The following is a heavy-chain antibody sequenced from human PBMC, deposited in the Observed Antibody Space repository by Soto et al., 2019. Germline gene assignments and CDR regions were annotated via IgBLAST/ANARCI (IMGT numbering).Heavy chain of an antibody. CDR1: GFTFSSYV. V-gene: IGHV3-33*01. CDR3: ARDSFDYGDYLHYFDY. J-gene: IGHJ4*02. CDR2: VWYDGSNK. Sequence: PGGSLRLSCAAPGFTFSSYVMHWVRQAPGKGLEWVAVVWYDGSNKYYADSVKGRFTISRDNSKNTLYLQMDSLRAEDTAVYHCARDSFDYGDYLHYFDYWGQGTLVTVSS. D-gene: IGHD4-17*01.